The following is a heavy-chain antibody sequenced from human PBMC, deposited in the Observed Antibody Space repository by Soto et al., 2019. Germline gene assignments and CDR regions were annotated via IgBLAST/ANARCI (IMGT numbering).Heavy chain of an antibody. D-gene: IGHD6-19*01. Sequence: PSETLSLTCTVSGGSISSGDYYWSWIRQPPGKCLEWIGYIYYSGSTYYNPSLKSRVTISVDTSKDQFSLKLSSVTADDTAIYYFARVPSSGWPYFFDYWGLGTLVTVSS. V-gene: IGHV4-30-4*01. CDR1: GGSISSGDYY. CDR3: ARVPSSGWPYFFDY. CDR2: IYYSGST. J-gene: IGHJ4*02.